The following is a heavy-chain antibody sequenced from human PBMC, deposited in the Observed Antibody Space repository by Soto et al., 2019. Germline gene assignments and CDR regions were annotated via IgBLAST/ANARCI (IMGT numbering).Heavy chain of an antibody. Sequence: GASVKVSCKASGGTFSSYAISWVRQAPGQGLEWMGGIIPIFGTANYAQKFQGRVTITADKSTSTAYMELSSLRSEDTVVYYCATGPIAVAGTMGDYWGQGTLVTVSS. CDR2: IIPIFGTA. CDR3: ATGPIAVAGTMGDY. D-gene: IGHD6-19*01. J-gene: IGHJ4*02. CDR1: GGTFSSYA. V-gene: IGHV1-69*06.